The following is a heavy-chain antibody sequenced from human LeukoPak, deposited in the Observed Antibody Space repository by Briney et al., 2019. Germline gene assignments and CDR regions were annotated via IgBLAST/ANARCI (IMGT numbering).Heavy chain of an antibody. J-gene: IGHJ3*02. CDR3: ASVGDYGGNGDAFDI. D-gene: IGHD4-23*01. CDR2: IYYSGST. CDR1: GGSISSSGYY. V-gene: IGHV4-39*07. Sequence: PSETLSLTCTVSGGSISSSGYYWGWIRQPPGKGLEWIASIYYSGSTYYNPSLKSRVTISVDTSKNQLSLKLSSLTAADTAVYYCASVGDYGGNGDAFDIWGQGTMVTVSS.